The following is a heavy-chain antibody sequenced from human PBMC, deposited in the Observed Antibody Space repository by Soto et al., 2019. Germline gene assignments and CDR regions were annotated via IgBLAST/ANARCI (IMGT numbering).Heavy chain of an antibody. CDR3: ARDHGGRGNYYYAMDV. V-gene: IGHV1-2*02. D-gene: IGHD2-15*01. CDR1: GYTFTGYY. CDR2: INPNSGST. Sequence: ASVKVSCKASGYTFTGYYMHWVRQAPGQGLEWMGWINPNSGSTNYAQKFQGRVTMTRDTSISTAYMELSRLRSDDTAVYYCARDHGGRGNYYYAMDVWGQGTTVTVSS. J-gene: IGHJ6*02.